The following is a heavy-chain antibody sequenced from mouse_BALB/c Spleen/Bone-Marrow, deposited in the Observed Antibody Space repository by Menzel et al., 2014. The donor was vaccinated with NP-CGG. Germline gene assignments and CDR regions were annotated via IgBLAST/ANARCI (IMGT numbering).Heavy chain of an antibody. Sequence: QVQLKQSGAELVRPGASVKLSCKASGYTFTSYWINWVKQRPGQGLEWIGNIYPSDSYTNYNQKFKDKATLTVDKSSSTAYMQLSSPTSEDSAVYYCTRDDGSPFAHWGQGTLVTVSA. CDR3: TRDDGSPFAH. J-gene: IGHJ3*01. V-gene: IGHV1-69*02. CDR2: IYPSDSYT. D-gene: IGHD2-3*01. CDR1: GYTFTSYW.